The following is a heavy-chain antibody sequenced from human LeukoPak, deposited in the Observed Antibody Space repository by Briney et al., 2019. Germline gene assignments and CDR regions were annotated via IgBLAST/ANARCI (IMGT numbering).Heavy chain of an antibody. Sequence: GGSLRLSCSASGFTFSSYAMHWVRQAPGKGLEYVSAISSNGGSTYYADSVKGRFTISRDNSKNALYLQMSSLRAEDTAVYYCVKDGTIVEDAFDIWGQGTMVTVSS. D-gene: IGHD3-22*01. CDR1: GFTFSSYA. CDR2: ISSNGGST. CDR3: VKDGTIVEDAFDI. V-gene: IGHV3-64D*06. J-gene: IGHJ3*02.